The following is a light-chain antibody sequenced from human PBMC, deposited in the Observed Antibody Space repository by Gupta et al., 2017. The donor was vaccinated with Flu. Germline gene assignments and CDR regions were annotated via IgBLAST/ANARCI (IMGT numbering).Light chain of an antibody. Sequence: ELVMTHPPATLSVSPGERATLSCRVSQSVGTNFAWYQQKPGQAPRLLIYGVSTRATGIPARFSGGGSETEFTLTISSLQSEDFAVYYCQQYYEWPATFGQGTRLEIK. J-gene: IGKJ5*01. V-gene: IGKV3-15*01. CDR2: GVS. CDR1: QSVGTN. CDR3: QQYYEWPAT.